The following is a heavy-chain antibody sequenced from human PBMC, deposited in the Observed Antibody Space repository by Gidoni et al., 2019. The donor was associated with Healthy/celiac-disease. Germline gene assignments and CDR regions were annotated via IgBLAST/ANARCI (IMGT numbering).Heavy chain of an antibody. CDR3: ASYDYSLHYFDY. J-gene: IGHJ4*02. CDR2: IYYSGST. Sequence: QVQLQESGPGLVKPSETLSLTCTVSGGSISSYYWSWIRQPPGKGLEWLGYIYYSGSTNYNPSLKSRVTISVDTSKNQFSLKLSSVTAADTAVYYCASYDYSLHYFDYWGQGTLVTVSS. D-gene: IGHD4-4*01. CDR1: GGSISSYY. V-gene: IGHV4-59*08.